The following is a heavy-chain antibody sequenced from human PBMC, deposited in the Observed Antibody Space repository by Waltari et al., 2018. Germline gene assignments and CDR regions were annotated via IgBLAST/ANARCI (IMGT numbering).Heavy chain of an antibody. D-gene: IGHD3-9*01. CDR3: ARGRRYFDWLLPRGGYFQH. J-gene: IGHJ1*01. CDR1: GGSFSVYY. V-gene: IGHV4-34*01. CDR2: INHSGST. Sequence: VQLQPWGAGLLKPSETLSLTCAVTGGSFSVYYWPWHRQPPGTGLEWIGEINHSGSTNYNPSLKSRVTISVDTSKNQFSLKLSSVTAADTAVYYCARGRRYFDWLLPRGGYFQHWGQGTLVTVSS.